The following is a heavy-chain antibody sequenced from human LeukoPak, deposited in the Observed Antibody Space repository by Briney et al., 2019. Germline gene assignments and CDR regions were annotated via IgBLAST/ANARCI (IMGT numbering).Heavy chain of an antibody. J-gene: IGHJ6*03. CDR3: FSGLRPGLGDYYYYMDV. CDR2: IKSKTDGGTT. CDR1: GFTFSNAW. Sequence: GGSLRLSCAASGFTFSNAWMSWVRQAPGKVLEWVGRIKSKTDGGTTDYAAPVKGRFTISRDDSKNTLYLQMNSLKTEDTAVYYCFSGLRPGLGDYYYYMDVWGKGTTVTVSS. V-gene: IGHV3-15*01. D-gene: IGHD4-17*01.